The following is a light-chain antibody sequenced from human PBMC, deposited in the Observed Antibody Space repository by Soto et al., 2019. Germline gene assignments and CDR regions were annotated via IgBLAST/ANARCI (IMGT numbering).Light chain of an antibody. Sequence: EIVLTQSPGTLSLSPGERATLSCRASQSVSSSYLAWYQQKPGQAPRLLIYGASSRATGIPDRFSGSGSGKDFTLTISRLEPEDFSGYYCQQYGSSPVTFGPGTKVDIK. CDR3: QQYGSSPVT. J-gene: IGKJ3*01. V-gene: IGKV3-20*01. CDR1: QSVSSSY. CDR2: GAS.